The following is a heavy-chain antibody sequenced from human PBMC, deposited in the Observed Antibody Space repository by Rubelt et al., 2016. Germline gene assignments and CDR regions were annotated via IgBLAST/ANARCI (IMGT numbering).Heavy chain of an antibody. CDR1: GGSISSYY. CDR2: INHSGST. V-gene: IGHV4-59*12. CDR3: ARAWPWVGMDV. Sequence: QVQLQESGPGLVKPSETLSLTCTVSGGSISSYYWSWIRQPPGKGLEWIGEINHSGSTNYNPSLKSRVTISVDTSKNQFSLKLSSVTAADTAVYYCARAWPWVGMDVWGQGTTVTVSS. D-gene: IGHD1-26*01. J-gene: IGHJ6*02.